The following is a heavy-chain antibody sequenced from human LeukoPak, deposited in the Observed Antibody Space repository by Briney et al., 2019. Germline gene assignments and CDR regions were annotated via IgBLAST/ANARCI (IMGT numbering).Heavy chain of an antibody. J-gene: IGHJ5*02. CDR3: ARGIFYGGRKQYIWFDL. D-gene: IGHD2/OR15-2a*01. CDR1: GGPFRGFF. V-gene: IGHV4-34*01. CDR2: VSHGGTS. Sequence: SETLSLTCAVSGGPFRGFFWSWIRQAPGKGLEWIAEVSHGGTSNYNPSLKSRITISVDTSKSQFSLKLTSATAADTAVYYCARGIFYGGRKQYIWFDLWAQGTLVTVSS.